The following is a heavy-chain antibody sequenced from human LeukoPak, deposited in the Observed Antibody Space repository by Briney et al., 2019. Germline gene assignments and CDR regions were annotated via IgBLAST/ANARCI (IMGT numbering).Heavy chain of an antibody. V-gene: IGHV4-31*03. Sequence: SETLSLTCTVSGGSISSGGYYWSWIRQHPGKGLEWIGYIYYSVSTYYNPSIKSRVTISVDTSKNQFSLKLSSVTAADTAVYYCARYLAAAGDYYYYYMDVWGKGTTVTVSS. D-gene: IGHD6-13*01. J-gene: IGHJ6*03. CDR1: GGSISSGGYY. CDR2: IYYSVST. CDR3: ARYLAAAGDYYYYYMDV.